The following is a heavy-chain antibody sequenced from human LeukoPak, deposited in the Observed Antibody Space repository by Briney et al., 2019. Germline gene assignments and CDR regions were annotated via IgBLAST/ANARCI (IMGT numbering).Heavy chain of an antibody. V-gene: IGHV3-64D*06. D-gene: IGHD1-1*01. Sequence: GGSLRLSCSGSGFTFSEYAMFWVRQAPGKGLEYVSAIMSNGRSTYLADTVKDRFTISRDNSKNMLYLQMSSLRPEDTAVYYCVKAKYYSWSDGSSFDCWGQGTLVTVSS. CDR1: GFTFSEYA. J-gene: IGHJ4*02. CDR3: VKAKYYSWSDGSSFDC. CDR2: IMSNGRST.